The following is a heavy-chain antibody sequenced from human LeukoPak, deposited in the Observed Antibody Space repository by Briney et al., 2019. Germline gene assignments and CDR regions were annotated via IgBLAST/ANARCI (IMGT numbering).Heavy chain of an antibody. CDR2: ISSSSSYI. J-gene: IGHJ5*02. D-gene: IGHD5-12*01. CDR1: GFTFSSYS. V-gene: IGHV3-21*01. CDR3: ARDVRGHSGYDPNWFDP. Sequence: GGSLRLSCAASGFTFSSYSMNWVRQAPGKGLEWVSSISSSSSYIYYADSVKGRFTISRDNAKNSLYLQMNSLRAEDTAVYYCARDVRGHSGYDPNWFDPWGQGTLVTVSS.